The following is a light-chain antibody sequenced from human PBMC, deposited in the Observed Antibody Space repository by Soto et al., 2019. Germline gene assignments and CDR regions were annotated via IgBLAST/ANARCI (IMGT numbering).Light chain of an antibody. CDR3: CSYTGSYTVV. J-gene: IGLJ2*01. CDR1: SSDVGNYNY. CDR2: DVT. Sequence: QSALTQPRSVSGSPGQSVTISCTGTSSDVGNYNYVSWYQQHPGKAPKLMIFDVTERPSGVPDRFSGSKSGNTASLTISGLQAEDEADYHCCSYTGSYTVVFGGGTKLTVL. V-gene: IGLV2-11*01.